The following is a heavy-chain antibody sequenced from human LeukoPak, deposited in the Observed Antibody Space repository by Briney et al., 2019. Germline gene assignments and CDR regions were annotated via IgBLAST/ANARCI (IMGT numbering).Heavy chain of an antibody. Sequence: SETLSLTCTVSGGSISSSSYYWGWIRQPPGKGLEWIGSIYYSGSTYYNPSLKSRVTISVDTSKNQFSLKLSSVTAADTAVYYCARHHIPLGFCDYYGSGNCWFDPWGQGTLVTVSS. CDR2: IYYSGST. J-gene: IGHJ5*02. CDR3: ARHHIPLGFCDYYGSGNCWFDP. CDR1: GGSISSSSYY. D-gene: IGHD3-10*01. V-gene: IGHV4-39*01.